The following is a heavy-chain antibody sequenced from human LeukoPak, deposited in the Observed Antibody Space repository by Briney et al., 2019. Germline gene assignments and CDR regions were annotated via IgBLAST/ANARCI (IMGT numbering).Heavy chain of an antibody. Sequence: ASVKVSCKASGYTFTGYYMHWVRQAPGQGLEWMGWINPNSGGTNYAQKFQGRVTMTRDTSISTAYMELSRLRTDDTAVYYCAKDWAPPTYYYGPGIYPRPPLYYFDYWGQGTRLRVSS. CDR1: GYTFTGYY. D-gene: IGHD3-10*01. V-gene: IGHV1-2*02. CDR3: AKDWAPPTYYYGPGIYPRPPLYYFDY. J-gene: IGHJ4*02. CDR2: INPNSGGT.